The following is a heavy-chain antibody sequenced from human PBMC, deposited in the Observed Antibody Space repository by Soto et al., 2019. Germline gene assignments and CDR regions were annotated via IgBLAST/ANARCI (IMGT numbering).Heavy chain of an antibody. D-gene: IGHD5-12*01. CDR2: ISGSGGST. V-gene: IGHV3-23*01. CDR3: AKDPRQRGDSGYDPQKPYFYY. J-gene: IGHJ4*02. CDR1: GFTFSSHA. Sequence: EVQLLESGGGLVQPGGSLRLSCAASGFTFSSHAMSWVRQAQGKGLEWVSGISGSGGSTYYADSVKGRLTISRDNSKNTLCLQMNSLRAEDTAVYYCAKDPRQRGDSGYDPQKPYFYYWGQGTLVTVSS.